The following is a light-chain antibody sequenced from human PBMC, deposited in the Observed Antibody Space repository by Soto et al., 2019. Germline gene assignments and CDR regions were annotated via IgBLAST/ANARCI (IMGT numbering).Light chain of an antibody. CDR3: QQYQSYFLT. V-gene: IGKV1-5*01. CDR1: QSISRS. CDR2: DAS. J-gene: IGKJ3*01. Sequence: DIQMTQSPPTLSASVGDRVTITCRASQSISRSLAWYQQKSGKAPKLLIYDASSLESGVPSRFSGSGFGTEFTLTISGLQPDDFATYYCQQYQSYFLTFGPGTTVDMK.